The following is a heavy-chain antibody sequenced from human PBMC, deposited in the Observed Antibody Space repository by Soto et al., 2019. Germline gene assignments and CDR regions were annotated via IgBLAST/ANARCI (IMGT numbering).Heavy chain of an antibody. D-gene: IGHD3-22*01. CDR1: GFTFSSYA. V-gene: IGHV3-30-3*01. Sequence: PGGSLRLSCAASGFTFSSYAMHWVRQAPGRGLEWVAVISYDGSNKYYADSVKGRFTISRDNSKNTLYLQMNSLRAEDTAVYYCARDSYYYDSSGSFYNWFDPWGQGTLVTVSS. J-gene: IGHJ5*02. CDR3: ARDSYYYDSSGSFYNWFDP. CDR2: ISYDGSNK.